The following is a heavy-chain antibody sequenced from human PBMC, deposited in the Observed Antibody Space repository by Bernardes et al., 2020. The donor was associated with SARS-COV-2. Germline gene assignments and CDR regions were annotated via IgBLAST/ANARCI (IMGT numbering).Heavy chain of an antibody. D-gene: IGHD3-16*01. CDR2: IDHGGTT. J-gene: IGHJ4*02. Sequence: SETLSLTCAVYGGSFSGYYWSWIRQPPGKGLEWIGEIDHGGTTNYNPSLRSRVTLSLDTSKNHFSLKLSSVTAADTAVYYCARDGGGTFLAYWGQGTLATVSS. CDR1: GGSFSGYY. V-gene: IGHV4-34*01. CDR3: ARDGGGTFLAY.